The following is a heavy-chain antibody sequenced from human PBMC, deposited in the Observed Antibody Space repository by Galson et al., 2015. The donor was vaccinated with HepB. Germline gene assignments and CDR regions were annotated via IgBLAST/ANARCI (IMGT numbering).Heavy chain of an antibody. D-gene: IGHD1-26*01. CDR2: IDWDDDK. CDR1: GFSLSTSMR. CDR3: ARSSGIDSLDAFDM. V-gene: IGHV2-70*04. J-gene: IGHJ3*02. Sequence: PALVKPTQTLTLTCTFSGFSLSTSMRVSWIRQPPGKALEWLARIDWDDDKFYSTSLKTRLTISKDPSKNQVVLTMTNVDPVDTATYYCARSSGIDSLDAFDMWGQGTMVTVSS.